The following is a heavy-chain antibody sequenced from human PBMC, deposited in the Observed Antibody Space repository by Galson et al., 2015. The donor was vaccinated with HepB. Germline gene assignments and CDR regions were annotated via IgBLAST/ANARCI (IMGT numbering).Heavy chain of an antibody. V-gene: IGHV1-2*06. CDR1: GYSFTVNY. J-gene: IGHJ4*02. Sequence: SVKVSCKASGYSFTVNYLHWVRQAPGQGLEWVGRVNPVHGDTNYAQKFQGRVTMTTDTSTNTGYMEMNRLQSDDTADYYCARVDCSGTSCSFKDWGQGTLVTVSS. D-gene: IGHD2-15*01. CDR2: VNPVHGDT. CDR3: ARVDCSGTSCSFKD.